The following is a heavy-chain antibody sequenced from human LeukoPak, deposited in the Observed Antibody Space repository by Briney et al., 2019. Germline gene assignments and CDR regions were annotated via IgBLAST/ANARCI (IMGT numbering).Heavy chain of an antibody. D-gene: IGHD5-24*01. CDR1: GYTFTSYG. CDR2: ISTYNGNT. Sequence: ASVKVSCKASGYTFTSYGISWVRQAPGQGLEWMGWISTYNGNTNFAQKVQGRVTMTTDTSTSTAYMELRSLRADDTAVYYCASDLVGREPYFDYWGQGTPVTVSS. V-gene: IGHV1-18*01. J-gene: IGHJ4*02. CDR3: ASDLVGREPYFDY.